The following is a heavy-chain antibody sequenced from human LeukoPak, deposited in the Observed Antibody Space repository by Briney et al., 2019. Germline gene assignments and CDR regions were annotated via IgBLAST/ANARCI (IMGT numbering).Heavy chain of an antibody. J-gene: IGHJ6*02. CDR3: ARSYSGSYYYYGMDV. Sequence: PSETLSLTCAVSGGSISSSGYYWSWIRQPPGKGLEWIGYIYYSGSTNYNPSLKSRVTISVDTSKNQFSLKLSSVTAADTAVYYCARSYSGSYYYYGMDVWGQGTTVTVSS. V-gene: IGHV4-61*08. D-gene: IGHD1-26*01. CDR2: IYYSGST. CDR1: GGSISSSGYY.